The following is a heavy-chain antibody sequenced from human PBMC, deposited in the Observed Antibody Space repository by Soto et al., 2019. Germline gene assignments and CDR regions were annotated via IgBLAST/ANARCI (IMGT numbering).Heavy chain of an antibody. J-gene: IGHJ4*02. CDR1: GFTFSGHA. D-gene: IGHD1-1*01. CDR2: TSYDGNNE. CDR3: AKDKGVFNWATSYFDY. V-gene: IGHV3-30*18. Sequence: SGGSLRLSCAASGFTFSGHAMHWVRQAPGKGLEWVALTSYDGNNEYYTDSVKGRFTISRDNSKNTLFLQMNSPRPEDTAVYYCAKDKGVFNWATSYFDYWGQGALVTVSS.